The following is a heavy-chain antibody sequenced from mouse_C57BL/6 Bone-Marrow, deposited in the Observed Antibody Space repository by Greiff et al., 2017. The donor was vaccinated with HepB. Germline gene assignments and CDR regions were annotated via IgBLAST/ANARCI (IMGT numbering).Heavy chain of an antibody. CDR2: ISSGGSYT. D-gene: IGHD1-1*01. V-gene: IGHV5-6*01. Sequence: EVQVVESGGDLVKPGGSLKLSCAASGFTFSSYGMSWVRQTPDKRLEWVATISSGGSYTYYPDSVKGRFTISRDNAKNTLYLQMSSLKSEDTAMYYCARQLLRNYYAMDYWGQGTSVTVSS. CDR3: ARQLLRNYYAMDY. CDR1: GFTFSSYG. J-gene: IGHJ4*01.